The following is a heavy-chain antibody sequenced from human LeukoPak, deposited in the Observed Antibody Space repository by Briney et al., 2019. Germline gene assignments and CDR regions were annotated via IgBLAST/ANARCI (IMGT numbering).Heavy chain of an antibody. CDR2: LSGSGDST. Sequence: GGSLRLSCAASGFTFRSYDMSWVRQAPGKGLEWVSTLSGSGDSTYYADSVKGRFTISRDNSKNTLFLQMNSMRAEDTAVYYCAKEVWSAMYYFDFWGQGTLVTVSS. V-gene: IGHV3-23*01. CDR3: AKEVWSAMYYFDF. D-gene: IGHD2-2*01. CDR1: GFTFRSYD. J-gene: IGHJ4*02.